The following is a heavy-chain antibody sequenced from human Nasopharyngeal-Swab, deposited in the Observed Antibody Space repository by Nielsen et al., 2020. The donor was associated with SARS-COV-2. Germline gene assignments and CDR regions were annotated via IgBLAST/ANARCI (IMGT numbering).Heavy chain of an antibody. D-gene: IGHD3-22*01. J-gene: IGHJ6*02. CDR2: IAYDGINK. CDR1: GFPFSSYA. V-gene: IGHV3-30*04. Sequence: GGSLRLSCVASGFPFSSYAIHWVRQAPGKGLDWVAIIAYDGINKYYADYVKGRFTISKDNTKNTVYLQMNSMRAEDTAVYYCARPHTSGRNYYFYGMDAWGQGTTVIVSS. CDR3: ARPHTSGRNYYFYGMDA.